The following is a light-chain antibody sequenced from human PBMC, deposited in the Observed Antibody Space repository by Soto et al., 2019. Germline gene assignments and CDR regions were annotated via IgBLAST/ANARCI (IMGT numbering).Light chain of an antibody. CDR2: VAS. CDR1: QSVGRK. J-gene: IGKJ3*01. CDR3: QQYGSSPTT. Sequence: IVMTQSPATLSVSPGEGDTLSCRASQSVGRKLVGYQQKAGQAPRPLIFVASTRATGSPARFSGSGSWRDFTLSISRLEAEDFAVYYCQQYGSSPTTFGPGTKVDIK. V-gene: IGKV3-15*01.